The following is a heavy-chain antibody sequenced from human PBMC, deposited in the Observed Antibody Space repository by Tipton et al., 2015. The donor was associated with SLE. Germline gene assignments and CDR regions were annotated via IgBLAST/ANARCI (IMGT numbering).Heavy chain of an antibody. J-gene: IGHJ4*02. CDR2: INHSGST. CDR1: GGSFSGYY. D-gene: IGHD4-17*01. Sequence: TLSLTCAVYGGSFSGYYWSWSRQPPGKGLEWIGEINHSGSTNYNPSLKSRVTISVDTSKNQFSLKVSSVTAADTAVYYCARVAVTTGYFDYWGQGTLVTVSS. CDR3: ARVAVTTGYFDY. V-gene: IGHV4-34*01.